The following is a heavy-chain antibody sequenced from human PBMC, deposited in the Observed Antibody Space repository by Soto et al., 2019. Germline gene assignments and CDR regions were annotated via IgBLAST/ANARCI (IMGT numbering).Heavy chain of an antibody. CDR1: GGSISSYY. CDR2: IFANGHT. V-gene: IGHV4-4*07. J-gene: IGHJ5*02. D-gene: IGHD6-13*01. CDR3: VASLAASGLNWLDP. Sequence: PSETLSLTCTVSGGSISSYYWSWIRQPPGKGLEWIGLIFANGHTDYNPSLKSRVTMSVDASKNQFSLRLTSMTAADTAVYYCVASLAASGLNWLDPWGRGTLVTVSS.